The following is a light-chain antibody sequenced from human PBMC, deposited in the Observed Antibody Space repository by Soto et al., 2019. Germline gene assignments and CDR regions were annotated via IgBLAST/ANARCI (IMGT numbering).Light chain of an antibody. J-gene: IGKJ1*01. CDR2: GAS. CDR3: QQYGT. V-gene: IGKV3-20*01. Sequence: EIVLTHSPSTLSLSPGLRSNLSCRASQSVRSSYLAWYQQKPGQSPRLLIYGASRRATGIPDRFSGSGSGSDFTLTISRLEHEDFAVYYCQQYGTFGHGTKVDIK. CDR1: QSVRSSY.